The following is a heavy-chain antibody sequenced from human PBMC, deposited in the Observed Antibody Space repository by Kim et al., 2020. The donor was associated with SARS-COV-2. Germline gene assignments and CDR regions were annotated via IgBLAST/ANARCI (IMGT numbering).Heavy chain of an antibody. V-gene: IGHV1-46*01. Sequence: YAQKFQGRVTMTRDTSTSTVYMELSSLRSEDTAVYYCARTRPHGDYIFDYWGQGTLVTVSS. J-gene: IGHJ4*02. D-gene: IGHD4-17*01. CDR3: ARTRPHGDYIFDY.